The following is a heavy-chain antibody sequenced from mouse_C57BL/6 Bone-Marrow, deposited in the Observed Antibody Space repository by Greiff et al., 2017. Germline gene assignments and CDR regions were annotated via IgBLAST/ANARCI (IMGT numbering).Heavy chain of an antibody. Sequence: EVQLQQSGAELVRPGASVKLSCTASGFNIKDYYMHWVKQRPEQGLEWIGRIDPEDGDTEYAPKFQGKATMTADTSSNKAYLQLSSLTSEDTAVYYCTDGNYWYFDVWGTGTTVTVSS. V-gene: IGHV14-1*01. J-gene: IGHJ1*03. D-gene: IGHD2-1*01. CDR2: IDPEDGDT. CDR1: GFNIKDYY. CDR3: TDGNYWYFDV.